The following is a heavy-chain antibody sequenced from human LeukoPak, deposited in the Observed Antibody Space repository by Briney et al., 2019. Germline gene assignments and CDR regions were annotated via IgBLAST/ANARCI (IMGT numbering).Heavy chain of an antibody. V-gene: IGHV3-30*02. Sequence: GGSLRLSCAASGFTFYNYGMHWVRQAPGKGLEWVAFIRYNENNQYYADSVKGRFTISRDNSKNTLYLQMNSLKGDDTAVYYCAKDSAFYYIDVWGKGTTVIISS. D-gene: IGHD3-10*01. CDR1: GFTFYNYG. J-gene: IGHJ6*03. CDR2: IRYNENNQ. CDR3: AKDSAFYYIDV.